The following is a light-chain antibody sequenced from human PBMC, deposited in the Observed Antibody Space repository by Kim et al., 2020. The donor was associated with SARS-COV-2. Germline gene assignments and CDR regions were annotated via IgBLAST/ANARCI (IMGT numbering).Light chain of an antibody. CDR1: QSVSSN. Sequence: EIVMTQSPATLSVSPGERATLSCRASQSVSSNLAWYQQKPGQAPRLLIYGASTRATGIPARFSGSGSGTEFTLTIGSLQSEDFAVYYCQQYNNWPPHTFGQGTKLEIK. CDR3: QQYNNWPPHT. CDR2: GAS. V-gene: IGKV3-15*01. J-gene: IGKJ2*01.